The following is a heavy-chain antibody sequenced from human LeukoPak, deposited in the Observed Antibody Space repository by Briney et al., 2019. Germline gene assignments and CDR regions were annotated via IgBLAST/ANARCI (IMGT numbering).Heavy chain of an antibody. J-gene: IGHJ4*02. Sequence: PGGSLRLSCAASGFTFDDYGMRWVREAPGKGVEWVSGINWNGGSTGYADSVKGRFTISRDNAKNSLYLQINSLRAEDTALYYCARGGYCSGGSCLFGVYFAYWGQGTLVTVSS. CDR1: GFTFDDYG. D-gene: IGHD2-15*01. V-gene: IGHV3-20*04. CDR3: ARGGYCSGGSCLFGVYFAY. CDR2: INWNGGST.